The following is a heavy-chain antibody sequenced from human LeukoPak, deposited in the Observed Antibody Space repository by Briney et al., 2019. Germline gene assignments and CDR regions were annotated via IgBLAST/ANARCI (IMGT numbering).Heavy chain of an antibody. D-gene: IGHD5-18*01. J-gene: IGHJ3*02. CDR2: IYPGDSDT. V-gene: IGHV5-51*01. CDR1: GYSFTRYW. CDR3: ARPYTSYGSDAFDI. Sequence: GESLKISCKGSGYSFTRYWIGWVRQMPGKGLEWMGIIYPGDSDTRYSPSFQGQVTISADKSISTAYLQWSGLKASDTAMYYCARPYTSYGSDAFDIWGQGTMVTVSS.